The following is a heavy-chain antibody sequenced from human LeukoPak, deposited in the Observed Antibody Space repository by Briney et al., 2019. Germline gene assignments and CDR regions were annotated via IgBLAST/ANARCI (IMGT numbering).Heavy chain of an antibody. D-gene: IGHD3-3*01. CDR3: ARDHYDFWSGYPVSFDP. CDR1: GYTFTGDY. Sequence: ASVKVSCKASGYTFTGDYMHWVRQAPGQGLEWMGWINPNSGGTNYAQKFQGRVTMTRDTSISTAYMELRSLRSDDTAVYYCARDHYDFWSGYPVSFDPWGQGTLVIVSS. V-gene: IGHV1-2*02. CDR2: INPNSGGT. J-gene: IGHJ5*02.